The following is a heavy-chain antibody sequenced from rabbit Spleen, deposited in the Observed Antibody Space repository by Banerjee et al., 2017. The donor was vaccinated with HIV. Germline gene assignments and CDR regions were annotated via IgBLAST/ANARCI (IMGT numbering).Heavy chain of an antibody. D-gene: IGHD1-1*01. CDR2: IYAGSSGST. Sequence: QQQLVESGGGLVQPEGSLTLTCTASGFSFSSNYYMCWVRQAPGKGLEWIACIYAGSSGSTYYASWAKGRFTISKTSSTTVTLQMTSLTAADTATYFCARDTSSSFSSYGMDLRGPGTLVTVS. J-gene: IGHJ6*01. V-gene: IGHV1S45*01. CDR3: ARDTSSSFSSYGMDL. CDR1: GFSFSSNYY.